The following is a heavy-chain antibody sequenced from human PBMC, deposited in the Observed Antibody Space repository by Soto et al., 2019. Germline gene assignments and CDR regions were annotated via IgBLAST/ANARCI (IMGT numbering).Heavy chain of an antibody. D-gene: IGHD6-13*01. CDR1: GYSFTSYW. V-gene: IGHV5-51*01. Sequence: PGESLKISCKCSGYSFTSYWIGLVRQMPGKGLEWMGVIYPGDSDTRYSPSFQGQVTISADKSISTAYLQWSSLKASDTAMYYCARPHREAAADDADAFDIWGQGTMVTVSS. CDR3: ARPHREAAADDADAFDI. J-gene: IGHJ3*02. CDR2: IYPGDSDT.